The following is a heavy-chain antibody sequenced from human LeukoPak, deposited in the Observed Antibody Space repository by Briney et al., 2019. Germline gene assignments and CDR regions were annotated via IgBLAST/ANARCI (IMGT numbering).Heavy chain of an antibody. J-gene: IGHJ4*02. CDR2: TYYRSKWYN. Sequence: SQTLSLTCAISGDSVSSNTAAWNWIRQSPSGGLERLGRTYYRSKWYNDYAVSVKGRITINPDTSKNQFSLQLNSVTPEDTAVYFCARDGWPAFDYWGQGTLVTVSS. D-gene: IGHD2-15*01. CDR1: GDSVSSNTAA. V-gene: IGHV6-1*01. CDR3: ARDGWPAFDY.